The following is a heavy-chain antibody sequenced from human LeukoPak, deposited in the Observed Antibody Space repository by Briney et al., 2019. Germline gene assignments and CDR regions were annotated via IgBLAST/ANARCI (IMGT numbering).Heavy chain of an antibody. V-gene: IGHV3-30*04. J-gene: IGHJ4*02. CDR3: ARADYSGSGTIWGAY. Sequence: GGSLRLSCAASGFTFGSYAMHWARQAPGKGLEWVAVISYDGSNKYYADSVKGRFTISRDNSKNTLYLQMNSLRAEDTAVYYCARADYSGSGTIWGAYWGQGTLVTVSS. D-gene: IGHD3-10*01. CDR1: GFTFGSYA. CDR2: ISYDGSNK.